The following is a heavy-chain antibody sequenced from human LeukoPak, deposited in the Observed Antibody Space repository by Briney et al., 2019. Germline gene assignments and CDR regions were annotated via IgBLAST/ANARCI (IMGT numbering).Heavy chain of an antibody. Sequence: GGSLRLSCAASGFTFSSYAMNWVRQAPGRGLEWVSYIGPSGTAIYYADSVKGRFTISRDNSKNTLYLQMNSLRAEDTAVYYCAKDRGGYSYAIPVDYWGQGTLVTVSS. V-gene: IGHV3-23*01. CDR1: GFTFSSYA. D-gene: IGHD5-18*01. J-gene: IGHJ4*02. CDR3: AKDRGGYSYAIPVDY. CDR2: IGPSGTAI.